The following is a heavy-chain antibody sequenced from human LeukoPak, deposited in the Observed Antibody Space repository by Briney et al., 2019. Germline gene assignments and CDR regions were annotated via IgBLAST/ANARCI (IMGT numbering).Heavy chain of an antibody. D-gene: IGHD6-13*01. Sequence: SETLSLTCTVSGGSISSYYWSWIRQPPGKGLEWIGNIYHSGSTNYNPSLKSRVTITVDTSKNQFSLKLSSVTAADTAVYYCARNYRAAAGQYYFDYWGQGTLVTVSS. CDR3: ARNYRAAAGQYYFDY. CDR1: GGSISSYY. J-gene: IGHJ4*02. V-gene: IGHV4-59*08. CDR2: IYHSGST.